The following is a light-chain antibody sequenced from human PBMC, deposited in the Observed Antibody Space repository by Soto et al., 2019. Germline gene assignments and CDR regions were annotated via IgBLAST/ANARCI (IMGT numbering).Light chain of an antibody. CDR2: DAS. CDR3: QQYNNWWT. V-gene: IGKV3-15*01. Sequence: EIVLTQSPATLSLSPGDRATLSCRASQSVTSALAWFQQKPGQAPRLLIYDASTRATGIPARFSGSGSGTEFTLTISSLQSEDFAVYYCQQYNNWWTFGQGTKVEIK. CDR1: QSVTSA. J-gene: IGKJ1*01.